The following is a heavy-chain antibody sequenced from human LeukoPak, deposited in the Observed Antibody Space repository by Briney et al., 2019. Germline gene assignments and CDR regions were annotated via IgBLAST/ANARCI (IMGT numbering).Heavy chain of an antibody. J-gene: IGHJ5*02. CDR1: GYSLTNHY. Sequence: SETLSLTCAVYGYSLTNHYWIWIRQPPGKGLEWIGEILHTGHTNYNPSLRSRVTISLDTSKNRFFLNLTSVTAADTAVYYSARGPAAVHPWGQGTLVTVSS. CDR3: ARGPAAVHP. D-gene: IGHD6-13*01. V-gene: IGHV4-34*12. CDR2: ILHTGHT.